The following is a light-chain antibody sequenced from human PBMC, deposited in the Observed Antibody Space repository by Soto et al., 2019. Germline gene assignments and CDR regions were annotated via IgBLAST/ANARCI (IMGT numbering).Light chain of an antibody. Sequence: QSVLTQPASVSGSPGQSIAISCTGTSSDIGGHNSVSWYQQHPGKAPKLMIYNVSNRPSGVSNRFSGSKSGNTASLTISGLQAEDEADYYCSSYTSSSTLYVFGTGTKVTVL. CDR2: NVS. CDR3: SSYTSSSTLYV. J-gene: IGLJ1*01. V-gene: IGLV2-14*01. CDR1: SSDIGGHNS.